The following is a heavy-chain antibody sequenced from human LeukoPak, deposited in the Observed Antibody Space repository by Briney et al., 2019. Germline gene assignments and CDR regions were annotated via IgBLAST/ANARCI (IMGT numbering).Heavy chain of an antibody. CDR3: ARSYQWLVLYYFDY. Sequence: SETLSLTCAVYGGSFSGYYWSWIRQPPGKGLEWIGEINHSGSTNYNPSLKSRVTISVDTSKNQFSLKLSSVTAADTAVYYCARSYQWLVLYYFDYWGQGTLVTVSS. D-gene: IGHD6-19*01. CDR2: INHSGST. V-gene: IGHV4-34*01. J-gene: IGHJ4*02. CDR1: GGSFSGYY.